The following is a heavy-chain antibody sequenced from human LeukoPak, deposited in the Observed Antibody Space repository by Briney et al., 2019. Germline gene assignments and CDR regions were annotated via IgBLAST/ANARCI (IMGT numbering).Heavy chain of an antibody. D-gene: IGHD4-17*01. CDR2: ISWNSGSI. J-gene: IGHJ4*02. V-gene: IGHV3-9*01. CDR1: GFTFDDYA. CDR3: ARDRYGDYIFDY. Sequence: PGRSLRLSCAASGFTFDDYAMHWVRQAPGKGLEWVSGISWNSGSIGYADSVKGRFTISRDNAENSLYLQMNSLRAEDTALYYCARDRYGDYIFDYWGQGTLVTASS.